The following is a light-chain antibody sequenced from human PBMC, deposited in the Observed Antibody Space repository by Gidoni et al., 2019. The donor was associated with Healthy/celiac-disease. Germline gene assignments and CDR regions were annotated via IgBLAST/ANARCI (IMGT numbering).Light chain of an antibody. J-gene: IGKJ2*04. V-gene: IGKV3-20*01. CDR3: QQYGSSPCS. CDR2: GAS. CDR1: QSVSSSY. Sequence: EIVLPQPPGTLSWSPGERATLSCRASQSVSSSYLAWYQQKPGQAPRLLIYGASSRATGIPDRFSGSGSGTDFTLTISRLEPEDFAVYYCQQYGSSPCSFGQGTKLEIK.